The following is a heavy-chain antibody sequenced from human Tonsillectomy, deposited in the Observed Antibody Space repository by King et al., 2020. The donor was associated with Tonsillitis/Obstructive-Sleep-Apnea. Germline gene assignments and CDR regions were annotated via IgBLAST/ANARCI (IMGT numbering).Heavy chain of an antibody. V-gene: IGHV1-46*01. CDR1: GYTFTMNY. CDR2: INPSSGIT. J-gene: IGHJ4*02. Sequence: QLVQSGAEVKKPGASLKVSCKASGYTFTMNYIHWVRQAPGQGLEWMGIINPSSGITTYAQKFQGRVTLTTDTSTSTVKMELSNLRSEDTAVYYCVRDDKDGRHFDYWGQGSLVTVSS. D-gene: IGHD2-15*01. CDR3: VRDDKDGRHFDY.